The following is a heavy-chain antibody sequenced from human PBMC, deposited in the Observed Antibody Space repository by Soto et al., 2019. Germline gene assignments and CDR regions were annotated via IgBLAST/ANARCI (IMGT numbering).Heavy chain of an antibody. CDR3: AFTFGGVIAGYFDY. D-gene: IGHD3-16*02. CDR1: EFTFSSDS. V-gene: IGHV3-21*01. J-gene: IGHJ4*01. CDR2: SSSSSTYI. Sequence: GYPRLSSAPSEFTFSSDSMNWVRQALGKGLEWVSLSSSSSTYIYYADSGKGRCTISRDNAKNSLYLQMNSLRAEDTAVYYCAFTFGGVIAGYFDYWVNGT.